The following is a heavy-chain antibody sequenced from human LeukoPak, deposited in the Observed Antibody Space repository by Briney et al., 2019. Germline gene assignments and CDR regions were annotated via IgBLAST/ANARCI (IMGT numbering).Heavy chain of an antibody. Sequence: ASVKVSCKASGYTFTSYGISWVRQAPGQGLEWMGWISAYNGNTNYAQKLQGRVTMTTDTSTSTAYMELRSLRSDDTAVYYCARESLRYYDFWSGYDYWGQGTLVTVSS. D-gene: IGHD3-3*01. CDR1: GYTFTSYG. CDR2: ISAYNGNT. CDR3: ARESLRYYDFWSGYDY. J-gene: IGHJ4*02. V-gene: IGHV1-18*01.